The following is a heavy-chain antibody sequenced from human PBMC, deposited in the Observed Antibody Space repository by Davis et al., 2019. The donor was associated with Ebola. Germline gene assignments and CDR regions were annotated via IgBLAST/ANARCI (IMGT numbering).Heavy chain of an antibody. V-gene: IGHV1-69*04. Sequence: SVKVSCKASGYTFTGYYMHWVRQAPGQGLEWMGRIIPILGIANYAQKFQSRVTITADKSTSTAYMELSSLRSEDTAVYYCARETAVVATTDDYWGQGTLVTVSS. CDR2: IIPILGIA. D-gene: IGHD5-12*01. J-gene: IGHJ4*02. CDR1: GYTFTGYY. CDR3: ARETAVVATTDDY.